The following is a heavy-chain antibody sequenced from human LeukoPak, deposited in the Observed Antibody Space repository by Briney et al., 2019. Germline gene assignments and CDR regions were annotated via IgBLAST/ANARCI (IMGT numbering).Heavy chain of an antibody. CDR2: IGIVMGTT. J-gene: IGHJ4*02. CDR3: VSGSDGARY. V-gene: IGHV3-74*01. CDR1: VVTFTTYC. Sequence: SLSPSCALSVVTFTTYCIDWARQAPGNGRGWVSRIGIVMGTTSSADSVRGRLTTSRDTAKNTLFLQMTSLRGDDTAVYYCVSGSDGARYWDQGTLVTVSS. D-gene: IGHD3-10*01.